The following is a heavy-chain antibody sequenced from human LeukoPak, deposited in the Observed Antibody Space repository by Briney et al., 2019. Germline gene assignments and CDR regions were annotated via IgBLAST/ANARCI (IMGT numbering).Heavy chain of an antibody. CDR3: ARTRHEVYSFDY. Sequence: SETLSLTCTVSGGSISSGDYYWGWIRQPPGKGLEWIGYIYYSGSTYYNPSLKSRVTISVDTSKNQFSLKLSSVTAADTAVYYCARTRHEVYSFDYWGQGTLVTVSS. J-gene: IGHJ4*02. V-gene: IGHV4-30-4*08. D-gene: IGHD4-11*01. CDR1: GGSISSGDYY. CDR2: IYYSGST.